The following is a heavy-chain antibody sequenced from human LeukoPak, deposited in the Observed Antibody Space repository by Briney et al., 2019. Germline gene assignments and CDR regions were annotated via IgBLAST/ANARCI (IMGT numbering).Heavy chain of an antibody. Sequence: SETLSLTCAVYGGSFSGYYLSWLRQPRGKGLEWIGEINHSGSTNYNPSLKGRVTISVDTSKNQFSLKLSSVTAADTAVYYCAREDYDEQNFDDCGQGTLVTVSS. J-gene: IGHJ4*02. D-gene: IGHD4-17*01. CDR3: AREDYDEQNFDD. CDR1: GGSFSGYY. V-gene: IGHV4-34*01. CDR2: INHSGST.